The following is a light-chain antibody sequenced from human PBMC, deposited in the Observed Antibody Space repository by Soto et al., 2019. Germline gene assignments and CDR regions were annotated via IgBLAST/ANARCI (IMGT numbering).Light chain of an antibody. J-gene: IGKJ5*01. Sequence: EIVLTQSPGTLSLSPGGGATLSCRASQSVTSNYLAWYQQRPDQAPRLLIYGASSRATGIPDRFSGGGSGTDFTLTISRLEPEDFAVYYCQQYGSSSPTTFGQGTRLEIE. CDR3: QQYGSSSPTT. CDR2: GAS. CDR1: QSVTSNY. V-gene: IGKV3-20*01.